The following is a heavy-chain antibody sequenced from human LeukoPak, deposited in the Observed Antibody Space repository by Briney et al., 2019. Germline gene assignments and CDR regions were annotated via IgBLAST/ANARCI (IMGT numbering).Heavy chain of an antibody. J-gene: IGHJ4*02. CDR1: GFTFSSYD. CDR2: IGTAGDT. D-gene: IGHD6-19*01. CDR3: ARGKRGLPIAVAGGIDY. V-gene: IGHV3-13*01. Sequence: GGSLRLPCAASGFTFSSYDMHWVRQATGKGLEWVSAIGTAGDTYYPGSVKGRFTISRENAKNSLYLQMNSLRAGDTAVYYCARGKRGLPIAVAGGIDYWGQGTLVTVSS.